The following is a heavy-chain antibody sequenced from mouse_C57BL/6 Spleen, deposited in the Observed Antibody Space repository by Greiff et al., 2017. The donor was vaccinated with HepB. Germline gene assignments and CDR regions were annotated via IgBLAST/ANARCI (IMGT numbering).Heavy chain of an antibody. Sequence: EVHLVESGGGLVQPKGSLKLSCAASGFTFNTYAMHWVRQAPGKGLEWVARIRSKSSNYATYYADSVKDRFTISRDDSQSMLYLQMNNLKTEDTAMYYCVREDYYYGSSYGYYYAMDYWGQGTSVTVSS. D-gene: IGHD1-1*01. V-gene: IGHV10-3*01. CDR1: GFTFNTYA. J-gene: IGHJ4*01. CDR3: VREDYYYGSSYGYYYAMDY. CDR2: IRSKSSNYAT.